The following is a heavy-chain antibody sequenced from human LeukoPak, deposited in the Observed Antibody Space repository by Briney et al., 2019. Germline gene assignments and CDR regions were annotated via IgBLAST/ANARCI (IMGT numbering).Heavy chain of an antibody. CDR2: ITRTTSST. J-gene: IGHJ4*02. V-gene: IGHV3-23*01. D-gene: IGHD2-8*02. CDR1: GFTFSSYA. CDR3: ANYLWSFDF. Sequence: GGSLRLSCAASGFTFSSYAMSWVRQAPGKGLEWVSAITRTTSSTYYADSVKGRFTISRDNSKNMLYLEMNSLRVEDTAVYYCANYLWSFDFLVQGTLVTVSS.